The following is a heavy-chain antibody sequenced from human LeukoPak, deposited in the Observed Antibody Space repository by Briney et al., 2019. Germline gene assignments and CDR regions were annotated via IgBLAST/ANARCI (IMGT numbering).Heavy chain of an antibody. CDR1: GGTFSSYA. V-gene: IGHV1-69*13. D-gene: IGHD3-10*01. J-gene: IGHJ4*02. CDR2: IIPIFGTA. Sequence: GASVKVSCKASGGTFSSYAISWVRQAPGQGLEWMGGIIPIFGTANYAQKFQGRVTITADESTSTAYMELSSLRSEDTAVYYCAKVERGYYGSGSYGYFDYWGQGTLVTVSS. CDR3: AKVERGYYGSGSYGYFDY.